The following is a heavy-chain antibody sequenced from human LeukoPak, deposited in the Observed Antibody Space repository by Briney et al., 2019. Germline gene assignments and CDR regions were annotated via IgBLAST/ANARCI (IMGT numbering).Heavy chain of an antibody. Sequence: PGGSLKLSCAPSKFTFSSYWMSWVRQAPGKGLEWVANIKQYGSEKYYVDSVKGRFTISRDNAQNSLYLQMNSLRAEDTAVYYCARDYRGGTWFDPWGQGTLVTVSS. D-gene: IGHD3-16*01. J-gene: IGHJ5*02. CDR3: ARDYRGGTWFDP. CDR2: IKQYGSEK. CDR1: KFTFSSYW. V-gene: IGHV3-7*01.